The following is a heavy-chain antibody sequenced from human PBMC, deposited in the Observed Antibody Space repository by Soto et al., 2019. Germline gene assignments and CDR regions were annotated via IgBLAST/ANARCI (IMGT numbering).Heavy chain of an antibody. V-gene: IGHV4-31*11. D-gene: IGHD6-13*01. J-gene: IGHJ5*02. CDR3: ARVAAGTWWLDP. Sequence: SETLSLTCAVSGGSISSGGYYWSWIRQHPGKGLEWIGYIYYSGSTYYNPSLKSRVTISVDTSKIQFSLKLSSVTAADTAVYYCARVAAGTWWLDPWGQGTLVTVSS. CDR2: IYYSGST. CDR1: GGSISSGGYY.